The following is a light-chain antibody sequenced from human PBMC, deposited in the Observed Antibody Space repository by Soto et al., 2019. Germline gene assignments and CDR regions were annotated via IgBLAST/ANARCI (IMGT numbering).Light chain of an antibody. CDR1: GSDVGGYNF. CDR3: CSYAGTYTHYV. CDR2: DVN. Sequence: QSVLTQPRSVTGSPGQSVTISCTGTGSDVGGYNFVSWYQQHPGRAPKLMIYDVNKRPSGVPGRFSGSKSGNTASLTISGLQAEDEADYYCCSYAGTYTHYVFGTGTKVTVL. V-gene: IGLV2-11*01. J-gene: IGLJ1*01.